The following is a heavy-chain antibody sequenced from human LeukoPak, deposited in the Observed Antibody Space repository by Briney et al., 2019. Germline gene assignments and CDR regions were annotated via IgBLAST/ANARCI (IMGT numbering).Heavy chain of an antibody. CDR2: IYYSGST. J-gene: IGHJ6*03. CDR1: GGSISSSSYY. V-gene: IGHV4-39*01. Sequence: SETLSLTCTVSGGSISSSSYYWGWIRQPPGKGLEWIGSIYYSGSTYYNPSLKSRVTISVDTSKNQFPLKLSSVTAADTAVYHCARRLEEKYYYYYYMDVWGKGTTVTVSS. D-gene: IGHD5-24*01. CDR3: ARRLEEKYYYYYYMDV.